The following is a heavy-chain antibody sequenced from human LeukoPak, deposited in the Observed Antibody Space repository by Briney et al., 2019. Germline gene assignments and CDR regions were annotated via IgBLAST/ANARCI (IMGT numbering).Heavy chain of an antibody. V-gene: IGHV3-33*01. Sequence: QSGGSLRLSCAASGFTFSNYGMHWVRQAPGKGLEWVAVIWYDGSNKYCADSVKGRFTISRDNSKNTLYLQINSLRAEDTAMYYCARAGDAFDIWGQGTMVTVSS. CDR2: IWYDGSNK. CDR1: GFTFSNYG. J-gene: IGHJ3*02. CDR3: ARAGDAFDI.